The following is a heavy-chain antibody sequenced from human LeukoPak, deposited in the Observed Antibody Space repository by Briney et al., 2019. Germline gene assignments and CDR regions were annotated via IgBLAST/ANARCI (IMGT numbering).Heavy chain of an antibody. CDR2: FSGSDGSA. Sequence: GGSLRLSCAASGFTVSTYDMSWVRRAPGKGPEWVSGFSGSDGSAYYADSVKGRFTISRDNSKNTLYLQMNSLRADDTAIYYCAKPLYNSGWYGGGDSWGQGTLVTVSS. CDR1: GFTVSTYD. CDR3: AKPLYNSGWYGGGDS. D-gene: IGHD6-19*01. V-gene: IGHV3-23*01. J-gene: IGHJ5*02.